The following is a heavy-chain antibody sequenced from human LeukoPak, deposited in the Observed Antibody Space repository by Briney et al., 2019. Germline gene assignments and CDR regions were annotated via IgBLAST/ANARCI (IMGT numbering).Heavy chain of an antibody. Sequence: ASVKVSCKASGYPFTGYYMHWVRLAPGQGLEWMGWINPNSGGTNYAQKFQGRVTMTRDTSINTAYMELSRLRSDDTAVYYCARVRISGTYYDILTGYYFDYWGQGILVTVSS. V-gene: IGHV1-2*02. D-gene: IGHD3-9*01. J-gene: IGHJ4*02. CDR3: ARVRISGTYYDILTGYYFDY. CDR1: GYPFTGYY. CDR2: INPNSGGT.